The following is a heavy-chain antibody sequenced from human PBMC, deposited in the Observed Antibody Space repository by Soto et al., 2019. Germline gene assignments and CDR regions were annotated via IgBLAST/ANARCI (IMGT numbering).Heavy chain of an antibody. CDR2: IQSKSDGGAT. V-gene: IGHV3-15*01. Sequence: EVQLVESGGGLVEPGGSLRLSCAASGFTLSNSWMSWVRQAPGKGLEWVGRIQSKSDGGATVYAAPVRGRFIITRDVSKNTLDLQMRSLKTEDTAMYYCTRVNLGKLDYWGQGTLATVSS. D-gene: IGHD3-16*01. CDR1: GFTLSNSW. CDR3: TRVNLGKLDY. J-gene: IGHJ4*02.